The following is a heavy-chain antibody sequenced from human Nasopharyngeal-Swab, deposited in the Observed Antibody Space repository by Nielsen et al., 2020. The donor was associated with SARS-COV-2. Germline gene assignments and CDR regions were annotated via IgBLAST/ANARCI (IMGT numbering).Heavy chain of an antibody. Sequence: GESLKISCAASGFTFDDYAMHWVRQAPGKGLEWVSLISGSGGSTYYADSVKGRFTISRDNSKNTLYLQMNSLRAEDTAVYYCAKGGSSVIAWFDPWGQGTLVTVSS. V-gene: IGHV3-23*01. D-gene: IGHD6-6*01. CDR3: AKGGSSVIAWFDP. J-gene: IGHJ5*02. CDR2: ISGSGGST. CDR1: GFTFDDYA.